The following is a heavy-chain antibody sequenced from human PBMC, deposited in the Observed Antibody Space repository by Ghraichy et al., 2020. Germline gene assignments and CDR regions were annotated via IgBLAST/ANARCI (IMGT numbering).Heavy chain of an antibody. J-gene: IGHJ6*02. D-gene: IGHD2-2*01. CDR3: ARVLGYCSSTSCYGGYYYYGMDV. Sequence: SETLSLTCTVSGGSISSYYWSWIRRPPGKGLEWIGYIYDSGTTNYNPSLKSRVTISVDTSKNQFSLRLSSVTAADTAVYYCARVLGYCSSTSCYGGYYYYGMDVWGQGTTVIVSS. CDR1: GGSISSYY. CDR2: IYDSGTT. V-gene: IGHV4-59*01.